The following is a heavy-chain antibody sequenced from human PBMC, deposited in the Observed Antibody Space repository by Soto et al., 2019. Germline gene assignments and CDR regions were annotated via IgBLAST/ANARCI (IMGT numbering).Heavy chain of an antibody. J-gene: IGHJ4*02. CDR3: ATSSDTGYIFDF. Sequence: PGGSLRLSCAASGFAFSSYWMSWVRQAPGKGLEWVANIKKDGSEEYNVDSVRGRFTISRDSAKNSLFLQMNSLRAEDTAVYYCATSSDTGYIFDFWGQGALVTVSS. D-gene: IGHD3-9*01. CDR1: GFAFSSYW. V-gene: IGHV3-7*01. CDR2: IKKDGSEE.